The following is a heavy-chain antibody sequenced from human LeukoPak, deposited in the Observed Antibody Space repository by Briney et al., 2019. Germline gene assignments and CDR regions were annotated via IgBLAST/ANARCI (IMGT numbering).Heavy chain of an antibody. CDR2: VYTSGST. V-gene: IGHV4-4*07. Sequence: PSETLSLTCSLSSGSLSSSYWSWIRQPAGKGLEWIGRVYTSGSTNYNPSLKSRVAMSVDTSKNQFSLDLTSVTAADTAVYYCARGRSPQDWGQGTLVTVSS. CDR3: ARGRSPQD. J-gene: IGHJ4*02. CDR1: SGSLSSSY.